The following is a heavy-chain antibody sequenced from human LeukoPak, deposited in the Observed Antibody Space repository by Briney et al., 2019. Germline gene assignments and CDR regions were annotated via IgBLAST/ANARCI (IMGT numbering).Heavy chain of an antibody. CDR2: IIPILGTS. CDR1: GGTFSSYA. J-gene: IGHJ5*02. CDR3: ARADYDYFDP. Sequence: SVKVSCKASGGTFSSYAISWVRQAPGQGLEWMGEIIPILGTSKYAQMFQGRVTITADESTSTAYMELSSLRSEDTAMYYCARADYDYFDPWGQGTLVTVSS. D-gene: IGHD3-16*01. V-gene: IGHV1-69*13.